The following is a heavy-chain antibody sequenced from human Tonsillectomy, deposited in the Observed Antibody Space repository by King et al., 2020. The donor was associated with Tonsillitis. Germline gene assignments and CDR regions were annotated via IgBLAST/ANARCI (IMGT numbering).Heavy chain of an antibody. CDR3: AHMPGSSGFSSPSYLDV. V-gene: IGHV4-61*02. CDR2: IYTSGST. J-gene: IGHJ6*03. D-gene: IGHD6-19*01. CDR1: GGSISRGNYY. Sequence: QLQESGPGLLKPSQTLSLTCTVSGGSISRGNYYWSWVRQPAGEGLEWIGRIYTSGSTSYNSSLNGRVTISLDTPKNQFSLRLTSGTAADTAAYYCAHMPGSSGFSSPSYLDVWGRGTTVTVSS.